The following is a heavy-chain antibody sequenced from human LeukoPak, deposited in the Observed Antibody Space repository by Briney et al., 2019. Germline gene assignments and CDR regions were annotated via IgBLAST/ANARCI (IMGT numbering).Heavy chain of an antibody. CDR1: GFTFSDYY. Sequence: GGSLRLSCAASGFTFSDYYMSWIRQAPGKGLEWVSFISTSSSYIYYADSVKGRFTISRDNAKNSLYLQMNSLRAEDTAVYYCARVTNGGYDSGNFDYWGQGTLVTVSS. V-gene: IGHV3-11*06. CDR3: ARVTNGGYDSGNFDY. CDR2: ISTSSSYI. D-gene: IGHD5-12*01. J-gene: IGHJ4*02.